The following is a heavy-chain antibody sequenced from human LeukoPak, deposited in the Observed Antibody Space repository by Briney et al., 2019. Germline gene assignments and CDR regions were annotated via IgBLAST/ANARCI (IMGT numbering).Heavy chain of an antibody. CDR3: AKGPLGGTAAAIDY. Sequence: GGSLRLSCAASGFTFNNYGMHWVRQAPGKGLEWVAVISYDGRNKHYPDSVKGRFTISRDISTDTLWLQMDSLRTEDTAVYYCAKGPLGGTAAAIDYWGQGTLVTVSS. CDR2: ISYDGRNK. J-gene: IGHJ4*02. CDR1: GFTFNNYG. V-gene: IGHV3-30*18. D-gene: IGHD2-2*01.